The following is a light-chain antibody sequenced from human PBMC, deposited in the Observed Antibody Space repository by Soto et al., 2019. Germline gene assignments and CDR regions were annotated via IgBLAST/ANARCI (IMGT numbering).Light chain of an antibody. CDR2: GTS. V-gene: IGKV3-20*01. CDR3: QQYGSSPRT. CDR1: QSVSSNS. J-gene: IGKJ5*01. Sequence: EIVLTQSPGTLSLSPGESATLSCRASQSVSSNSLAWYRRNPGQPPSLLIYGTSTRATDIPRRFSGSGSGTDFTLTITRLEPEDFAVYYCQQYGSSPRTFGQGTRLEIK.